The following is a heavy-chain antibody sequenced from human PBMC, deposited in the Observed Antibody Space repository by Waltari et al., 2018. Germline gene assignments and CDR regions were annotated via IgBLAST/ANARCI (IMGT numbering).Heavy chain of an antibody. V-gene: IGHV5-51*03. CDR2: IYPGDSDT. CDR3: ASTPSGGIAVAGAFDI. D-gene: IGHD6-19*01. Sequence: EVQLVQSGAEVKKPGESLKISCKGSGYSFTSYWIGWVRQMPGKGLEWMGIIYPGDSDTRYSPSFQGQVTSSADKSISTAYLQWSSLKASDTAMYYCASTPSGGIAVAGAFDIWGQGTMVTVSS. J-gene: IGHJ3*02. CDR1: GYSFTSYW.